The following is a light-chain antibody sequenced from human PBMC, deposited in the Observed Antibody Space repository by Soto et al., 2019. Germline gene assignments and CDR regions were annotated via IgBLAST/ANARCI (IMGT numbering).Light chain of an antibody. Sequence: DVVMTQSPLSLSVTLGQPASISCRSSQGLVYSDGNTFLNWFHQRPGQSPRRLIYQVSNRDSGVPDRFSGSGSGTDYPLTISRVEAEDVGIYCCVQGTHWPWTFGQGTKVEIK. V-gene: IGKV2-30*01. J-gene: IGKJ1*01. CDR1: QGLVYSDGNTF. CDR3: VQGTHWPWT. CDR2: QVS.